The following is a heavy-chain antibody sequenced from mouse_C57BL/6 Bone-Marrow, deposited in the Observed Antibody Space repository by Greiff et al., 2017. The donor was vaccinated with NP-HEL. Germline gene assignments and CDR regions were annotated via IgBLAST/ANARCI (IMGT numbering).Heavy chain of an antibody. V-gene: IGHV1-82*01. J-gene: IGHJ1*03. CDR3: AHYYGSRRGYFDV. D-gene: IGHD1-1*01. CDR2: IYPGDGDT. CDR1: GYAFSSSW. Sequence: QVQLQQSGPELVKPGASVKISCKASGYAFSSSWMNWVKQRPGKGLEWIGRIYPGDGDTNYNGKFKGKATLTADKSSSTAYMQLSSLTSEDSAVYFGAHYYGSRRGYFDVWGTGTTVTVSS.